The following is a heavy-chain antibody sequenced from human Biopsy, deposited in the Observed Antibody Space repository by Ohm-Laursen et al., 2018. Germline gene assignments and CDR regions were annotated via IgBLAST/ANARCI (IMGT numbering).Heavy chain of an antibody. CDR1: GGFISTYY. J-gene: IGHJ3*02. CDR3: ARDLPYYENSGYGAFDM. V-gene: IGHV4-4*07. Sequence: PETLSLTCTVSGGFISTYYWNWIRQPAGKALEWIGRIYNTGSTNYNPSLQSRVTMSVDTSKNQFSLKMSSVTAADTAVYYCARDLPYYENSGYGAFDMWGQGTMVTVSS. D-gene: IGHD3-22*01. CDR2: IYNTGST.